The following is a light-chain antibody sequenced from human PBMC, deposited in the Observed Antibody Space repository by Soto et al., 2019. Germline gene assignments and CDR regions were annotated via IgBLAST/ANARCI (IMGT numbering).Light chain of an antibody. CDR1: QGISSY. J-gene: IGKJ2*01. CDR3: HPYSRFPFT. Sequence: SCRDSQGISSYLDWYQQKQGKALKLLIYATSTLQSGVPSRFSGSGSGIDFTLTISCLHSEDFSTYYCHPYSRFPFTFGRG. CDR2: ATS. V-gene: IGKV1-8*01.